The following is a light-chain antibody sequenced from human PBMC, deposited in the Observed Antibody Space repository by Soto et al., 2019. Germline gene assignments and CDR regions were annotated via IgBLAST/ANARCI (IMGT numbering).Light chain of an antibody. CDR3: QQYYSPPQT. J-gene: IGKJ4*01. CDR2: WAS. Sequence: DIAMTQSPDSLAVSLGERATINCKSSQSVFYSSNNKNYLAWYQQKPGQPPKLLIYWASTRESGVPDRFSGSGSGTDFTLTISSVQAEDVAVYYSQQYYSPPQTFGGGTKVEIK. CDR1: QSVFYSSNNKNY. V-gene: IGKV4-1*01.